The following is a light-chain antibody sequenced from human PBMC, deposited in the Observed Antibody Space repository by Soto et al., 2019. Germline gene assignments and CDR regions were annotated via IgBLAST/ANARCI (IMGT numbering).Light chain of an antibody. CDR2: DAS. CDR3: QQYSTYSWT. V-gene: IGKV1-5*01. J-gene: IGKJ1*01. Sequence: DIQMTQSSSTLSASVGDRVTITCRASQSISTWLAWFQQKPGKAPKLLIYDASSLQGGVPSRFSGSGSGTEFTLTISSLHPDDFANYYCQQYSTYSWTFGQGTKVEIK. CDR1: QSISTW.